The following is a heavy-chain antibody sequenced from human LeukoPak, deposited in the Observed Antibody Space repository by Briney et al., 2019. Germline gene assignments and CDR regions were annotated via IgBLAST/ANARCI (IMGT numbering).Heavy chain of an antibody. CDR1: GYSISSGYY. Sequence: PSETLSLTCAVSGYSISSGYYWGWIRQPPGKGLEWIGSIYHSGSTYYNPSLKSRVTISIDTSKNQFSLKLSSVTAADTARYYCAREYRGRSGYIDYWGQGTLVTLSS. J-gene: IGHJ4*02. CDR2: IYHSGST. CDR3: AREYRGRSGYIDY. D-gene: IGHD5-12*01. V-gene: IGHV4-38-2*02.